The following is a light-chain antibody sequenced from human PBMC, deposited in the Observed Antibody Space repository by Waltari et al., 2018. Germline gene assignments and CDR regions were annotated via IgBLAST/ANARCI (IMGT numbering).Light chain of an antibody. CDR3: QESYTSPWT. Sequence: IQMTQSPSSLSASVGDRVTITCRASQPIDNYLNWYQQKPGEAPKALISAASTLLSGVPSRFSGSGSGTDFTLTIRGLQPEDFATYFCQESYTSPWTFGQGTKVEV. J-gene: IGKJ1*01. CDR1: QPIDNY. CDR2: AAS. V-gene: IGKV1-39*01.